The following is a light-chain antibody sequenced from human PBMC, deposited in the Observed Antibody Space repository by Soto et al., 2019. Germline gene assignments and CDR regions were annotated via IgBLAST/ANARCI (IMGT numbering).Light chain of an antibody. Sequence: EIVLTQSPGTLSVSPGERATLSCRASQSVSSNLAWHQQKPGQAPRILMYDASTRATGIPARFSGSGSGTDFTLTISRLEPEDFAVYYCQQYGSSPRTLTCGGGTRWIS. V-gene: IGKV3-20*01. J-gene: IGKJ4*01. CDR2: DAS. CDR1: QSVSSN. CDR3: QQYGSSPRTLT.